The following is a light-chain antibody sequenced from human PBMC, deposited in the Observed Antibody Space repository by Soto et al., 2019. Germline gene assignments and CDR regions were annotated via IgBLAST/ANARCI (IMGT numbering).Light chain of an antibody. CDR2: DAS. CDR1: QSVRSK. V-gene: IGKV3-15*01. Sequence: EIVMTQSPGTLAVSPGERATLSCRASQSVRSKLAWYQQKPGQAPRLLIYDASTRATGIRARFSGSGSGTEFTLTISSLQSEDFAVYYCQQYNNWPPITFGQGTRLEI. CDR3: QQYNNWPPIT. J-gene: IGKJ5*01.